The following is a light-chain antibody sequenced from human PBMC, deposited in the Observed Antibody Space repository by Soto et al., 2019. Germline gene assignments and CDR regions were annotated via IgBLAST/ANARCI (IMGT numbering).Light chain of an antibody. J-gene: IGKJ1*01. Sequence: DIQMTQSPSTLSGSVGDGVPITCRASQTISSWLAWYQQKPGKAPKILIYVVSSLQSGVPSRFSGSGSGTDFTLTISSLQPEDVATYYCQQSYSTHWTFGQGTKVDIK. V-gene: IGKV1-39*01. CDR1: QTISSW. CDR3: QQSYSTHWT. CDR2: VVS.